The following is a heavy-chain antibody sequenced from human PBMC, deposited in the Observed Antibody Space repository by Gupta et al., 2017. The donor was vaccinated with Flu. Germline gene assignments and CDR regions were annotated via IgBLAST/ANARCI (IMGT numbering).Heavy chain of an antibody. Sequence: QVQLVQSGAEVKESGSSVRVSCKSSGDTFSSDSINWVRQAPGQGLEWMGGILPVIGATNYAQKFQGRVTITADESTRTAYMELSSLRSDDTAVYYCAREFPCGGDCYFLDSWGQGTLVSVYS. J-gene: IGHJ4*02. CDR2: ILPVIGAT. CDR1: GDTFSSDS. CDR3: AREFPCGGDCYFLDS. V-gene: IGHV1-69*01. D-gene: IGHD2-21*02.